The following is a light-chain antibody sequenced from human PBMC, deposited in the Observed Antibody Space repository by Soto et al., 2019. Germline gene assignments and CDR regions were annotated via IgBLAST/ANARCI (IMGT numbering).Light chain of an antibody. CDR3: QQYNSYSGMYT. J-gene: IGKJ2*01. Sequence: DIQMTQSPSTLSASVGDRVTITCRASQSISSWLAWYQQKPGKAPKLLIYDASRLESGVPSRFSGSGSGTEFTLTISSLQPDDFATYYCQQYNSYSGMYTFGQGTKLEIK. CDR1: QSISSW. V-gene: IGKV1-5*01. CDR2: DAS.